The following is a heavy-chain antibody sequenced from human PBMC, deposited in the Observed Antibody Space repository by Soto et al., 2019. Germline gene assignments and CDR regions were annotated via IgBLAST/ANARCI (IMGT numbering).Heavy chain of an antibody. J-gene: IGHJ6*03. CDR2: INPYNGNT. CDR3: ARGLGDYDFWSAQSPPYYMDV. V-gene: IGHV1-18*01. D-gene: IGHD3-3*01. Sequence: QIHLVQSGAEVMDPGASVKVSCKASGYTFMHYGITWVRQAPGQGLEWMGWINPYNGNTDYAQKFQGRVTMTTDTSTSTAYMELRSLRSDDTAVYYCARGLGDYDFWSAQSPPYYMDVWGKGTTVTVSS. CDR1: GYTFMHYG.